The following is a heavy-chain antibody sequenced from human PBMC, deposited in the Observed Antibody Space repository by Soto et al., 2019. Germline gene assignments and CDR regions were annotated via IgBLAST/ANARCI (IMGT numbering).Heavy chain of an antibody. D-gene: IGHD6-19*01. V-gene: IGHV1-69*13. CDR3: ARNKGGAVAGNYYYAMDV. CDR2: IIPMFGTS. J-gene: IGHJ6*02. CDR1: GGSLNSYA. Sequence: ASVKVSCKASGGSLNSYAISWVRQAPGQGLEWMGGIIPMFGTSKYAQKFQGRVTITADESTSTAYMELSGLRSEDTAVYYCARNKGGAVAGNYYYAMDVWGQGTTVTVSS.